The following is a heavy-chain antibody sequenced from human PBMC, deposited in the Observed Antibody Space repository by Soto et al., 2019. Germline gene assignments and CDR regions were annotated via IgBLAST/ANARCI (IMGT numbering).Heavy chain of an antibody. Sequence: GGSLRLSCAASGFTFSSYEMNWVRQAPGKGMEWVSYISSGGTTIYYADSVKGRFTISRDNAKNSLDLQMNSLRADDTAIYYCARALDFWSGYLSDWGQGTLVTVSS. CDR1: GFTFSSYE. J-gene: IGHJ4*02. CDR3: ARALDFWSGYLSD. CDR2: ISSGGTTI. D-gene: IGHD3-3*01. V-gene: IGHV3-48*03.